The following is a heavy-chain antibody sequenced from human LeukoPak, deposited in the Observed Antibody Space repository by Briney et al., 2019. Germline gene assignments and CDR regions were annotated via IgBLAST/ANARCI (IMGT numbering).Heavy chain of an antibody. V-gene: IGHV4-59*11. CDR2: IYYSGNT. D-gene: IGHD6-6*01. CDR3: ARIKVAARRGYYFYYMDV. Sequence: PSETLSLTCSVSGGSINSHYWSWIRQPAGKGLEWIGSIYYSGNTYYNPSLESRVTISVDTSKDQFSLKLSSVTAADTAVYYCARIKVAARRGYYFYYMDVWGKGTTVTVSS. J-gene: IGHJ6*03. CDR1: GGSINSHY.